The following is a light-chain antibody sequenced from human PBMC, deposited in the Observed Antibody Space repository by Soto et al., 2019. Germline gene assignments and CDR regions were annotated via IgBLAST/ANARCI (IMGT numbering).Light chain of an antibody. CDR1: SSNIGSNT. CDR2: QVS. J-gene: IGLJ1*01. CDR3: CSYTSSSPYV. Sequence: SVVTQPPPASGTPRQGGPISFFGSSSNIGSNTVNWYQPHPGKDPKIIIYQVSNRPSGVSNRFSGSKSGNTASLTISGLQAEDEADYYCCSYTSSSPYVFGTGTKVTVL. V-gene: IGLV2-14*01.